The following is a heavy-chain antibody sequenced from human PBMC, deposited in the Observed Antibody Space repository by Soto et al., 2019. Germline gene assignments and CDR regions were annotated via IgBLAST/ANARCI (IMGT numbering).Heavy chain of an antibody. Sequence: PGGSLRLSCAASGFTFSSHAMSWVRQAPGKGLEWVSGLSGSGGSTFYADSVKGRFTISRDNSKNTLYLYMNSLRAEDTAVYYCARRPWGSGWYYFDHWGQGTLVTVSS. V-gene: IGHV3-23*01. D-gene: IGHD6-19*01. CDR2: LSGSGGST. CDR3: ARRPWGSGWYYFDH. J-gene: IGHJ4*02. CDR1: GFTFSSHA.